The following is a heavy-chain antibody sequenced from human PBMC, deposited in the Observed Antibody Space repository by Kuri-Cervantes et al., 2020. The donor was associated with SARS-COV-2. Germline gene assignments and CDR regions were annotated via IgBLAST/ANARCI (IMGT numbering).Heavy chain of an antibody. Sequence: GGSLRLSFAASGFTFSDYYMSWIRQAPGKGLEWVSYISSSSYTNYADSVKGRFTISRNNAKNSLYLQMNSLRAEDTAVYYCARENSSERDFDYWGQGTLVTVSS. V-gene: IGHV3-11*06. D-gene: IGHD3-22*01. CDR1: GFTFSDYY. CDR3: ARENSSERDFDY. J-gene: IGHJ4*02. CDR2: ISSSSYT.